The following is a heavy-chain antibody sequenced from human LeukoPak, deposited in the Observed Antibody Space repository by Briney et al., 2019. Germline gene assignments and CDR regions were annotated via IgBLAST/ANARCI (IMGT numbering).Heavy chain of an antibody. Sequence: GGSLRLSCAASGFTFSSYEMNWVRQAPGKGLEWVSYISSSGSTIYYADSVKGRFTFSRDNAKNSLYLQMNSLRAEDTAVYYCARGYGGSSPFDYWGQGTLVTVSS. CDR1: GFTFSSYE. CDR2: ISSSGSTI. D-gene: IGHD4-23*01. V-gene: IGHV3-48*03. J-gene: IGHJ4*02. CDR3: ARGYGGSSPFDY.